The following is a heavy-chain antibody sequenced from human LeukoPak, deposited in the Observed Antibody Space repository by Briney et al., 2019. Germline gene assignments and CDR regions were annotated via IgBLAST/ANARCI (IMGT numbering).Heavy chain of an antibody. CDR2: VYYSGGT. Sequence: SETLSLTCTVSGGSMNSSPYYWGWIRQPPGKGLEWIGLVYYSGGTSYNPSLKSRVTMSVDTSKNQFSLKPRSVTAADTAVYYCARRPPWWQDPAMTFENWGQGTMVTVSS. CDR3: ARRPPWWQDPAMTFEN. CDR1: GGSMNSSPYY. D-gene: IGHD2-15*01. J-gene: IGHJ3*02. V-gene: IGHV4-39*01.